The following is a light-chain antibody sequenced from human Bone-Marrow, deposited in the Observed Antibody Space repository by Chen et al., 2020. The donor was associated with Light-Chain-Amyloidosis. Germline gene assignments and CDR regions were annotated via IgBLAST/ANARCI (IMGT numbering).Light chain of an antibody. CDR2: GAT. V-gene: IGKV3-20*01. CDR3: QQAGNSLT. Sequence: EIVLTQSPDTLSLSPGERATLSCRASQTVSSRYLAWYQQKPGQAPRLLIYGATNRATGSPDRFSGGGSGTDFTRTVSRLEPEDFAGYYCQQAGNSLTFGGGTRVEIK. CDR1: QTVSSRY. J-gene: IGKJ4*01.